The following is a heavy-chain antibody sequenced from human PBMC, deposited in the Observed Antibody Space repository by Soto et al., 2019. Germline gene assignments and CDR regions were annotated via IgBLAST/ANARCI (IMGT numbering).Heavy chain of an antibody. D-gene: IGHD2-15*01. J-gene: IGHJ4*02. CDR1: GGSFSGYY. CDR2: INHSGST. V-gene: IGHV4-34*01. Sequence: PSETLSLTCAVYGGSFSGYYWSWIRQPPGKGLEWIGEINHSGSTNYNPSLKSRVTISVDTSKNQFSLKLSSVTAADTAVYYCARAIRPYCSGGRCLGYFDYWGQGTLVTVSS. CDR3: ARAIRPYCSGGRCLGYFDY.